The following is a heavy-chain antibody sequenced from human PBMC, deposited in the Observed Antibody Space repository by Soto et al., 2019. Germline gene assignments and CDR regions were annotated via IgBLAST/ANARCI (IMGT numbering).Heavy chain of an antibody. D-gene: IGHD2-15*01. Sequence: GGSLRLSCAASGFTFSSYSMNWVRQAPGKGLEWVSSISSSSSYIYYADSVKGRFTISRDNAKNSLYLQMNSLRAEDTAVYYCARDFLGYRSGGSCYPGGMDVWGQGTTVTVSS. J-gene: IGHJ6*02. CDR3: ARDFLGYRSGGSCYPGGMDV. CDR2: ISSSSSYI. CDR1: GFTFSSYS. V-gene: IGHV3-21*01.